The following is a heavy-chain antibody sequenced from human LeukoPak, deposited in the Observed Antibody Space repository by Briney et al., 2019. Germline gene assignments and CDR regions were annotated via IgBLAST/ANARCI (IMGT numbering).Heavy chain of an antibody. D-gene: IGHD5-18*01. Sequence: SETLSLTCTVSGDSISNYYWSWIRQPAGKALEWIGRIYTSGSTNYNPSLKSRVTISVDKSKNQLSLRLSSVTAADTAVYYCARGIRGYSFGLVFDYWGQGTLVTVSS. CDR2: IYTSGST. CDR1: GDSISNYY. J-gene: IGHJ4*02. CDR3: ARGIRGYSFGLVFDY. V-gene: IGHV4-4*07.